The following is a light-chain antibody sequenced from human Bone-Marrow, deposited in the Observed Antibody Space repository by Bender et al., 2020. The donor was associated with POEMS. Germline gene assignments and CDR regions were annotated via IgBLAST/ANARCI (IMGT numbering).Light chain of an antibody. V-gene: IGLV6-57*02. CDR3: HSYDGTNLWV. Sequence: FKLTQPHSVSESPGKTVTISCTVSGGSVDTNYVQWYQQRPGSAPTVVIYEDDKRPSGVPVRFSGSTDSSSNSASLTISALKTEDEADYYCHSYDGTNLWVFGGGTKLTVL. CDR2: EDD. J-gene: IGLJ3*02. CDR1: GGSVDTNY.